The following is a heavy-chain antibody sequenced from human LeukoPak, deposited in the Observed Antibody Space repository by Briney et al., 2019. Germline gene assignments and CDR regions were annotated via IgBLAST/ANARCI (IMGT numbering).Heavy chain of an antibody. CDR3: ARGIGEYCSSTSCRAFDI. J-gene: IGHJ3*02. CDR1: GFTFSSYA. CDR2: ISYDGSNK. D-gene: IGHD2-2*01. Sequence: GRSLRLSCAASGFTFSSYAMHWVRQAPGKGLEWVAVISYDGSNKYYADSVKGRFTISRDNSKNTLYLQMNSLRAEDTAVYYCARGIGEYCSSTSCRAFDIWGQGTMVTVSS. V-gene: IGHV3-30-3*01.